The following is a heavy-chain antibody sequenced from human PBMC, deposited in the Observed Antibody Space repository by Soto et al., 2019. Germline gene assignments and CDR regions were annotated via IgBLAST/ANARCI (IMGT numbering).Heavy chain of an antibody. CDR2: VYSTGTT. J-gene: IGHJ5*02. CDR1: GGSLSSYY. V-gene: IGHV4-59*01. D-gene: IGHD3-22*01. Sequence: SETLSLTCTVSGGSLSSYYWSWIRQPPGKGLEWIGYVYSTGTTNYNPSLKSRVILSLDTSTSEVSLSLTSVTAADAAVYFCARFSPPRKSYDSNPGWFAPWGQGSMVT. CDR3: ARFSPPRKSYDSNPGWFAP.